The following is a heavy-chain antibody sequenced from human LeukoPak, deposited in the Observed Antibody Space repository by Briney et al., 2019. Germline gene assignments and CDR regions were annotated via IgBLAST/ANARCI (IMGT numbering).Heavy chain of an antibody. CDR2: INPNSGGT. J-gene: IGHJ4*02. D-gene: IGHD6-19*01. Sequence: ASVKVSCKASGGTFSSYAFNWVRQAPGQGLEWMGWINPNSGGTNYAQKFQGRVTMTRDTSISTAYMELSRLRSDDTAVYYCASFIAAVAGTSGYWGQGTLVTVSS. CDR3: ASFIAAVAGTSGY. V-gene: IGHV1-2*02. CDR1: GGTFSSYA.